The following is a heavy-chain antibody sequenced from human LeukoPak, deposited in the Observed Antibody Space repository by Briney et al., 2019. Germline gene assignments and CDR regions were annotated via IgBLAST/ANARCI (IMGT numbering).Heavy chain of an antibody. CDR2: IGSSGGGI. J-gene: IGHJ4*02. V-gene: IGHV3-23*01. CDR1: GFTFSTYT. Sequence: TGGSPRLSCAASGFTFSTYTMYWVRHPPGKRLEWVSIIGSSGGGIHYADSVKGRFTISRDNSKNALYLQMNSLRVEDTAVYYCAIDPNWGTHSWGQGVLVTVSS. CDR3: AIDPNWGTHS. D-gene: IGHD7-27*01.